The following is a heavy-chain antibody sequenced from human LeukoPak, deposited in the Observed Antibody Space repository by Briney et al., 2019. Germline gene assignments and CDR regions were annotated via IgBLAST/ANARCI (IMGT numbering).Heavy chain of an antibody. CDR2: ISYDGSNK. J-gene: IGHJ4*02. CDR1: GFTFSSYA. V-gene: IGHV3-30-3*01. CDR3: VREDTPATANY. Sequence: GRSLRLSCAASGFTFSSYAMHWVRQAPGKGLEWVVVISYDGSNKYYADSVTGRFTISRDNSKDTLFLQMHSLRPGDTAVYYCVREDTPATANYWGQGTLVTISS. D-gene: IGHD2-21*02.